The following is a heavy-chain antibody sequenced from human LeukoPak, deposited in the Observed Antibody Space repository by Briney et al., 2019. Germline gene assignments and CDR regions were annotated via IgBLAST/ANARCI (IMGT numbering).Heavy chain of an antibody. D-gene: IGHD4-23*01. CDR3: ARDNYGGKWCDF. CDR1: GYTFTGYY. J-gene: IGHJ4*02. CDR2: INPNTGER. Sequence: ASVKVSCKASGYTFTGYYMHRVRQAPGQGLEWMGWINPNTGERKIVQKYQDRVTMTRDTSINTAYMELYSLRSDDTAVYYCARDNYGGKWCDFWGQGTLVTVSS. V-gene: IGHV1-2*02.